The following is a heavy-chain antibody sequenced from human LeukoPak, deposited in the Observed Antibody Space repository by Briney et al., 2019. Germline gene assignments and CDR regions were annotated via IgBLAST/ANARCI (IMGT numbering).Heavy chain of an antibody. CDR1: GGSISSSSYY. Sequence: PSETLSLTSTVSGGSISSSSYYWGWIRQPPGKGLEWIGSIYYSGSTYYNPSLKSRVTISVDTSKNQFSLKLSSVTAADTAVYYCARAVRGFWSGYYNWGQGTLVTVSS. CDR3: ARAVRGFWSGYYN. D-gene: IGHD3-3*01. V-gene: IGHV4-39*01. J-gene: IGHJ4*02. CDR2: IYYSGST.